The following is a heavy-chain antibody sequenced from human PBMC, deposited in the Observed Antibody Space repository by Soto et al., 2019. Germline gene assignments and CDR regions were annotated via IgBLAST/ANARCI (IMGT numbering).Heavy chain of an antibody. D-gene: IGHD3-3*01. V-gene: IGHV1-8*01. J-gene: IGHJ4*02. CDR2: MNPNSGNT. CDR1: GYTFTSYD. Sequence: ASVKVSCKASGYTFTSYDINWVRQATGQGLEWMGWMNPNSGNTGYAQKFQGRVTMTRNTSISTAYMELSSLRSEDTAVYYCARGRIYYFGFLDPRRHSDYFDYWGQGTLVTVSS. CDR3: ARGRIYYFGFLDPRRHSDYFDY.